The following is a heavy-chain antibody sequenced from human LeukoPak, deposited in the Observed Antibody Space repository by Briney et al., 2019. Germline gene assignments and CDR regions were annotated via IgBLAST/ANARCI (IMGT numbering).Heavy chain of an antibody. V-gene: IGHV1-2*02. CDR3: AREGAYTYGYY. D-gene: IGHD5-18*01. J-gene: IGHJ4*02. CDR2: ISPNSGGT. Sequence: ASVKVSCKASGYTFTDYYIHWVRQAPGQGLEWMGWISPNSGGTNYAQKFQGRVTMTRDTSISTAYMELSSLRSDDTAVYYCAREGAYTYGYYWGQGTLVTVSS. CDR1: GYTFTDYY.